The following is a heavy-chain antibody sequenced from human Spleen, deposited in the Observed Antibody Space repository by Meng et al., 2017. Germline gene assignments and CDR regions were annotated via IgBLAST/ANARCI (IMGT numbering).Heavy chain of an antibody. Sequence: QVQLVQSGAEVNKPGSSVKGSCKASGDPFSRYTTSWVRQAPGQGLEWMGGIIPIFDKVNYAQKFQGRVTVTADESTGTVFMELNSLSSEDTAVYYCARDGRWELQHWGQGTLVTVSS. CDR2: IIPIFDKV. V-gene: IGHV1-69*01. CDR1: GDPFSRYT. J-gene: IGHJ1*01. D-gene: IGHD1-26*01. CDR3: ARDGRWELQH.